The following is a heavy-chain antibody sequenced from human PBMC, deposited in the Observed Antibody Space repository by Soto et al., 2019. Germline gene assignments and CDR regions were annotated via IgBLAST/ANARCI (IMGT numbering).Heavy chain of an antibody. D-gene: IGHD3-3*01. CDR2: IYHSGST. Sequence: SETLSLTCAVSSGSISSSNWWSWVRQPPGKGLEWIGEIYHSGSTNYNPSLKSRVTISVDKSKNQFSLKLSSVTAADTAVYYCASLFRITIFGVVTYAFDIWGQGTMVTVSS. V-gene: IGHV4-4*02. J-gene: IGHJ3*02. CDR3: ASLFRITIFGVVTYAFDI. CDR1: SGSISSSNW.